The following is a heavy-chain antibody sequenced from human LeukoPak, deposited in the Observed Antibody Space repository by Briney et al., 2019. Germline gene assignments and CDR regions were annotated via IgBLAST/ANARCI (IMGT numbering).Heavy chain of an antibody. V-gene: IGHV3-30*04. CDR3: VRESVDGSGRGAFDI. CDR1: GFTFSNYA. CDR2: ISYDGYMR. J-gene: IGHJ3*02. D-gene: IGHD3-10*01. Sequence: GTSLRLSCAASGFTFSNYAMHWVRQAPGQGLEWVAFISYDGYMRYYADSVKGRFTISRDNSKNTLYLQMNSLRAEDTAVYYCVRESVDGSGRGAFDIWGQGTMVSVSS.